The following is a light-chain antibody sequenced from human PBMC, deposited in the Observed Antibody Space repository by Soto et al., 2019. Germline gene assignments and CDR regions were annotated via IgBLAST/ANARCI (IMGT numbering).Light chain of an antibody. CDR1: SSDVGGYNY. CDR2: DVS. J-gene: IGLJ1*01. Sequence: QSALAQPRSVSGSPGQSVIISCTGTSSDVGGYNYVSWYQQHPGKAPKLMIYDVSKRPSGVPDRFSGSKSDNTASLTISGLQAEDEADYYYCSYAGTYTSVFGTGTKVTAL. CDR3: CSYAGTYTSV. V-gene: IGLV2-11*01.